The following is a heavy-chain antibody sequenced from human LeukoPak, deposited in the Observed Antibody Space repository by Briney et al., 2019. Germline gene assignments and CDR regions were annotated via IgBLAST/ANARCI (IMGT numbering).Heavy chain of an antibody. CDR2: ISVYNGNT. CDR3: ARDHYYDSSGYPDAFDI. CDR1: GYTFTSYG. Sequence: ASVKVSCKASGYTFTSYGISWVRQAPGQGLEWMGWISVYNGNTDYAQKLQGRVTMTTDTSTSTAYMELRSLRSDDTAVYYCARDHYYDSSGYPDAFDIWGQGTMVTVSS. V-gene: IGHV1-18*01. D-gene: IGHD3-22*01. J-gene: IGHJ3*02.